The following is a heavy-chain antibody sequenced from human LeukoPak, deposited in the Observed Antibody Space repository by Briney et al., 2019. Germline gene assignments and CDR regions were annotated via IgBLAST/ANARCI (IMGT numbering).Heavy chain of an antibody. Sequence: PSETLSLTCTVSGGSISSGSYYWTWIRQSPGKGLEWIGSWYNNGTSYYNPSLHSRVTISLDTSKNQFSLKLTSVTAADTAVFYCASLGIGYYYFDFWGQGILVTVSS. CDR2: WYNNGTS. J-gene: IGHJ4*02. D-gene: IGHD3-22*01. V-gene: IGHV4-39*07. CDR3: ASLGIGYYYFDF. CDR1: GGSISSGSYY.